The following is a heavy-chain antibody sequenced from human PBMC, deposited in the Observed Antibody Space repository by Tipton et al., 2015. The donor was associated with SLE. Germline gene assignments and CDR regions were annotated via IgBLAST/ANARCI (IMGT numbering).Heavy chain of an antibody. V-gene: IGHV4-59*11. CDR2: IYYSGST. J-gene: IGHJ4*02. CDR3: ARGRDSIYDCFDY. CDR1: GGSISSHY. Sequence: TLSLTCTVSGGSISSHYWSWIRQPPGKGLEWIGYIYYSGSTNYNPSLKSRVTISVDTSNNQFSLKLNSVTAADTAVYYCARGRDSIYDCFDYWGQGPLVTVSS. D-gene: IGHD2/OR15-2a*01.